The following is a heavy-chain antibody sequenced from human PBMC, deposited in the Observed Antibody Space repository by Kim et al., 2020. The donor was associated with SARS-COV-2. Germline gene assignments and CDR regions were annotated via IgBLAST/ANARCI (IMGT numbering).Heavy chain of an antibody. J-gene: IGHJ6*01. Sequence: SETLSLTCTVSGDSISSTDSYYGGWIRQPPGKGLEWIGSISYSGSTYYNPSLKSRVTMSVDTAKNQFSLKLRSVTAADTAVYYCAGSSGSYKYDYGMDV. CDR2: ISYSGST. D-gene: IGHD3-10*01. V-gene: IGHV4-39*01. CDR3: AGSSGSYKYDYGMDV. CDR1: GDSISSTDSYY.